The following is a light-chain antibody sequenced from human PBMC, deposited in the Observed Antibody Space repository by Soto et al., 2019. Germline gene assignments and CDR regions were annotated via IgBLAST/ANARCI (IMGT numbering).Light chain of an antibody. CDR2: DIS. CDR1: QSVSSN. V-gene: IGKV3D-15*01. J-gene: IGKJ4*01. Sequence: EIVMTQSPATLSVSPGERATLSCRASQSVSSNLAWYQQKPGQAPSLLIYDISARATGIPTRCSGSGSGTEFTLTISSLQSEDFAVYYCQQYNDWPLTFGGGTTVEIK. CDR3: QQYNDWPLT.